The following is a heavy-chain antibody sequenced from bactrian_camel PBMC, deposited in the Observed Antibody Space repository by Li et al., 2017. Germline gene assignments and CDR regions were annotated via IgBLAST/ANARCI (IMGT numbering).Heavy chain of an antibody. CDR3: AAGRLRGKDWRLPHEYRY. CDR1: GFSFTNAA. D-gene: IGHD5*01. V-gene: IGHV3S30*01. CDR2: INSGGTT. Sequence: QLVESGGGLVQPGGSLRLSCGASGFSFTNAAMSWVRQAPGKGLEWVSGINSGGTTYYADSVKGRFTISLDNAKKTLSLQLNDLKPDDSAVYYCAAGRLRGKDWRLPHEYRYRGQGTQVTVS. J-gene: IGHJ4*01.